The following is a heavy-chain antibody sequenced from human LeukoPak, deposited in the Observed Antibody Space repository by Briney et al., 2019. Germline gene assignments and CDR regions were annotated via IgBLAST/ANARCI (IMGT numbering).Heavy chain of an antibody. D-gene: IGHD2-15*01. CDR2: ISDSGGRT. Sequence: PGGSLRLSCAASGFSFSTYAMAWVRQAPGKGLDWVAAISDSGGRTYYADSVKGRFTISRDNSKNTLYVQMNSLRVDDTAVYYRAKDSGGGHYYFDYWGQGTLVTVSS. CDR1: GFSFSTYA. V-gene: IGHV3-23*01. CDR3: AKDSGGGHYYFDY. J-gene: IGHJ4*02.